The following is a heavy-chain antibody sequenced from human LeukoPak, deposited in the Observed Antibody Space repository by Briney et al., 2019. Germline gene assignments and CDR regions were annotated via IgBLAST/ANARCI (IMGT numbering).Heavy chain of an antibody. CDR3: ARDRGLTYYYDSSGYRPMDV. CDR1: GFTFSSYG. CDR2: ISYDGSNK. J-gene: IGHJ6*03. D-gene: IGHD3-22*01. V-gene: IGHV3-30*03. Sequence: GRSLRLSCAASGFTFSSYGMHWVRQAPGKGLEWVAVISYDGSNKYYADSVKGRFTISRDNSKNTLYLQMNSLRAEDTAVYHCARDRGLTYYYDSSGYRPMDVWGKGTTVTVSS.